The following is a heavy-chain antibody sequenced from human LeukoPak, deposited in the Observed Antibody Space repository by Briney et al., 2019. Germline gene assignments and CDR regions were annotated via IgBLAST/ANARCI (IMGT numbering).Heavy chain of an antibody. CDR2: ISSSGSTI. J-gene: IGHJ4*02. CDR1: RFTFSDYY. Sequence: GGSLRLSCAASRFTFSDYYMSRVRPAPGKGLEWVSYISSSGSTIYYADSVKGRFTISRDNAKNSLYLQMNSLRAEDTAVYYCARDLGYCSSTSCYALDYWGQGTLVTVSS. D-gene: IGHD2-2*01. V-gene: IGHV3-11*01. CDR3: ARDLGYCSSTSCYALDY.